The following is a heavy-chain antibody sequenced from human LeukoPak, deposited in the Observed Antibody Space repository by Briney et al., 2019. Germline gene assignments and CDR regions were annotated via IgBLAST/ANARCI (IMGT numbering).Heavy chain of an antibody. J-gene: IGHJ4*02. CDR1: GYSFTGYW. Sequence: GESLKISCKGSGYSFTGYWIAWVRQMPGKGPEWMGIIYPDDSKTKYSPSFQGQVTISADKSISTAYLQWSSLKASDTAMYYCARSYYFDSSGYLGGFDYWGQGTLVTVSS. D-gene: IGHD3-22*01. CDR2: IYPDDSKT. CDR3: ARSYYFDSSGYLGGFDY. V-gene: IGHV5-51*01.